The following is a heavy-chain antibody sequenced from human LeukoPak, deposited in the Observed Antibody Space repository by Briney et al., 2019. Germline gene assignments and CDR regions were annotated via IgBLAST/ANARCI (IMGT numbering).Heavy chain of an antibody. J-gene: IGHJ4*02. Sequence: GASVKVSCKASGYTFTGYYMHWVRQAPGQGLEWMGWINPNSGGTNYAQKFQGRVTRTRDTSISTAYMELSRLRSDDTAVYYCARDLYYYDSSGYTPIRFDYWGQGTLVTVSS. CDR3: ARDLYYYDSSGYTPIRFDY. CDR2: INPNSGGT. CDR1: GYTFTGYY. V-gene: IGHV1-2*02. D-gene: IGHD3-22*01.